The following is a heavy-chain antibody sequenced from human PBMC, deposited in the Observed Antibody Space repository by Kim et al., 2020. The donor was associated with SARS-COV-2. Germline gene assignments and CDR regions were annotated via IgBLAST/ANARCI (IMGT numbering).Heavy chain of an antibody. CDR1: GFTFSSYA. CDR2: ISYDGSNK. J-gene: IGHJ6*02. V-gene: IGHV3-30-3*01. CDR3: ARDRVGTIFGVVPSYYYGMDV. D-gene: IGHD3-3*01. Sequence: GGSLRLSCAASGFTFSSYAMHWVRQAPGKGLEWVAVISYDGSNKYYADSVKGRFTISRDNSKNTLYLQMNSLRAEDTAVYYRARDRVGTIFGVVPSYYYGMDVWGQGTTVTVSS.